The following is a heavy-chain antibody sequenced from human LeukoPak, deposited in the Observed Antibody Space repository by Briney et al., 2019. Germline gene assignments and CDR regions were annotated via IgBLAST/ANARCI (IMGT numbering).Heavy chain of an antibody. CDR1: GYTFTSYG. Sequence: EASVKVSCKASGYTFTSYGISWVRQAPGQGLEWMGWISAYNGNTNYAQKLQGRVTMTTDTSTSTAYMELRSLRSDDTAVYYCARVGTIFGVVTTRWYYYYMDVWGKGTTVTVSS. D-gene: IGHD3-3*01. J-gene: IGHJ6*03. V-gene: IGHV1-18*01. CDR3: ARVGTIFGVVTTRWYYYYMDV. CDR2: ISAYNGNT.